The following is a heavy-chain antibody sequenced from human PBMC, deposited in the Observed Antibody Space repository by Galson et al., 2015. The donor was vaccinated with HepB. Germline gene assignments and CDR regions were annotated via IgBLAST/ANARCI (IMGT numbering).Heavy chain of an antibody. D-gene: IGHD1-26*01. J-gene: IGHJ6*03. V-gene: IGHV1-18*01. CDR1: GYTFTSYG. CDR2: ISAYNGNT. Sequence: SVKVSCKASGYTFTSYGISWVRQAPGQGLEWMGWISAYNGNTNYAQKLQGRVTMTTDTSTSTAYMELRSLRSDDTAVYYCARGISEGATGYYYYYYMDVWCKGTTVTVSS. CDR3: ARGISEGATGYYYYYYMDV.